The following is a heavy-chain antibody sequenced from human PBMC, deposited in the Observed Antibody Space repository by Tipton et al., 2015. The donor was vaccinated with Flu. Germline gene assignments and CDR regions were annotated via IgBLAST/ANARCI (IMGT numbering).Heavy chain of an antibody. CDR1: GDSVSSNSAA. Sequence: GLVKPSQTLSLTCAISGDSVSSNSAAWSWIRQSPSRGLEWLGRTFYRSAWHNNSAVSVKSRITINADTSKNQFSLQLSSVTAADTAVYYCARGRVVPAALFDYWGQGTLVTVSS. CDR3: ARGRVVPAALFDY. D-gene: IGHD2-2*01. J-gene: IGHJ4*02. CDR2: TFYRSAWHN. V-gene: IGHV6-1*01.